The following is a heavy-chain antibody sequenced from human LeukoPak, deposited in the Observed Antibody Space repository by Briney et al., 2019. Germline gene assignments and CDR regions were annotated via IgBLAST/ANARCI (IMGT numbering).Heavy chain of an antibody. D-gene: IGHD3-10*02. Sequence: GGSLRLSCAASGFTFSSYAMNWVRQAPGKGLEWVSSISSSGDYIYYADSLKGRFTISRDNAKNSLYLQMNSLRAEDTAVYYCAELGITMIGGVWGKGTTVTISS. CDR1: GFTFSSYA. V-gene: IGHV3-21*01. CDR3: AELGITMIGGV. J-gene: IGHJ6*04. CDR2: ISSSGDYI.